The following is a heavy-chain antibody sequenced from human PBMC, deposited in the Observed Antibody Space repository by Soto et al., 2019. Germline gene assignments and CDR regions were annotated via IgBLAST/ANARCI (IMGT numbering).Heavy chain of an antibody. CDR2: IYYSGST. V-gene: IGHV4-59*01. CDR3: ARLPWADYGGIFDP. CDR1: GGSISNYY. Sequence: PSETLSLTCTVSGGSISNYYWIWIRHPPGKKLEWIGYIYYSGSTNYNPSLKSRVTISVDTSKNQFSLKLYSVTTADTAMYYCARLPWADYGGIFDPWGQGTLVTVSS. J-gene: IGHJ5*02. D-gene: IGHD4-17*01.